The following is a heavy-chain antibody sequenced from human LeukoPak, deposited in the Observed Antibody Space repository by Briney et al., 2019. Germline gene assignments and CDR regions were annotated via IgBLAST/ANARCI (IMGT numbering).Heavy chain of an antibody. CDR2: ISYDGSDK. Sequence: GGSLRLSCAASGFTFSSYAMYWVRQAPGKGLGWVAVISYDGSDKFYADSVKGRFTISRDSSKNTLYLQMNSLRPEDTAVYYCAAFIATKLDNWGQGILVSVPS. CDR1: GFTFSSYA. J-gene: IGHJ4*02. D-gene: IGHD2-15*01. CDR3: AAFIATKLDN. V-gene: IGHV3-30*04.